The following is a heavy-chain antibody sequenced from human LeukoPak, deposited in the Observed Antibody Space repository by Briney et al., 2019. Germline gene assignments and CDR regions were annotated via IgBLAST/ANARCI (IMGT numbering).Heavy chain of an antibody. J-gene: IGHJ4*02. D-gene: IGHD2-21*01. V-gene: IGHV4-59*01. Sequence: SETLSLTCTVSGGSISSYYWSWIRQPPGKGLEWIGYIYYSGSTNYNPSLKSRVTISVDTSKNQFSLKLSSVTAADTAVYYCARGDSHFDYWGQGTLVTVSS. CDR2: IYYSGST. CDR3: ARGDSHFDY. CDR1: GGSISSYY.